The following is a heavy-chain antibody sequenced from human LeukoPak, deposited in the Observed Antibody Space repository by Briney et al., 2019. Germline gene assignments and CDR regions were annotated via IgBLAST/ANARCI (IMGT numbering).Heavy chain of an antibody. J-gene: IGHJ5*02. Sequence: NPSETLSLTCAVYGGSFSGYYWSWIRQPPGKGLEWIWEINHSGSTNYNPSLKSRVTISVDTSKNQFSLKLSSVTAADTAVYYCARGGPGFDPWGQGTLVTVSS. CDR1: GGSFSGYY. CDR3: ARGGPGFDP. CDR2: INHSGST. V-gene: IGHV4-34*01.